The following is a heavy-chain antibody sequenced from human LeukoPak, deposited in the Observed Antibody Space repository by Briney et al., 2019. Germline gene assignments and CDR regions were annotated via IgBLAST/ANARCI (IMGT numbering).Heavy chain of an antibody. CDR1: GFTVSSNY. CDR2: IYSGGST. V-gene: IGHV3-53*01. D-gene: IGHD6-6*01. J-gene: IGHJ4*02. CDR3: ARGLSGYASSLGY. Sequence: GGSLRLSCAASGFTVSSNYMSWVRQAPGKGLEWVSVIYSGGSTYYADSVKGRFTISRDNAKNTLYLQMNSLRAEDTAVYYCARGLSGYASSLGYWGQGTLVTVSA.